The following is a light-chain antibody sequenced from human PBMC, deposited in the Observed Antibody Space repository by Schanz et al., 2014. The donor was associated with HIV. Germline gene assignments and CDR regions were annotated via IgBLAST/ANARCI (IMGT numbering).Light chain of an antibody. J-gene: IGLJ3*02. Sequence: LVLTQSPSASASLGASVKLTCTLSSGHSSYAIAWHQQQPEKGPRYLMKLNSDGSHRKGDGIPDRFSGSSSGAERYLTISSLQSEDEDDYYCQTWATGIRVFGGGTKLTVL. V-gene: IGLV4-69*01. CDR1: SGHSSYA. CDR3: QTWATGIRV. CDR2: LNSDGSH.